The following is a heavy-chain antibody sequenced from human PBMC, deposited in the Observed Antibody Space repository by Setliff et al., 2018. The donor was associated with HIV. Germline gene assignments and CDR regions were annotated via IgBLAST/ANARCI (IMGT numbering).Heavy chain of an antibody. V-gene: IGHV1-69*10. J-gene: IGHJ4*02. D-gene: IGHD6-13*01. Sequence: SVKVSCKASGGTFSSYAISWVRQAPGQGLEWMGGFIPILGIANSVHKFQGRLTITADKFTSTAYMELRSLRSDDTAVYYCAREGAYSSPRNYYFDYWGQGTLVTVS. CDR3: AREGAYSSPRNYYFDY. CDR2: FIPILGIA. CDR1: GGTFSSYA.